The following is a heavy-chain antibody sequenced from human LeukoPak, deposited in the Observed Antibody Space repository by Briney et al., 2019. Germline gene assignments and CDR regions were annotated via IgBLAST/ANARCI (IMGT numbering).Heavy chain of an antibody. D-gene: IGHD2-2*01. CDR3: ARTRREYQLLSFDY. J-gene: IGHJ4*02. V-gene: IGHV4-38-2*01. CDR2: IYHSGST. Sequence: KPSETLSLTCAVSGYSISSGYYWGWIRQPPGKGLEWIGSIYHSGSTYYNPSLKSRVTISVDTSKNQFSLKPSSVTAADTAVYYCARTRREYQLLSFDYWGQGTLVTVSS. CDR1: GYSISSGYY.